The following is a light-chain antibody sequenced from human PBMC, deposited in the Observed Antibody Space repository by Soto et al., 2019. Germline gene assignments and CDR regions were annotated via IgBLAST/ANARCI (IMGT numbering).Light chain of an antibody. CDR1: QSVSNNY. J-gene: IGKJ1*01. V-gene: IGKV3-20*01. Sequence: EIVLRLSPGTLSLSPGERATHSCRASQSVSNNYIAWYQQKPGQAPRLLIYGASNRATGIPDRFSGSGSGTDFTLTISRLEPEDFAVYYCQQYGSSGTFGQATK. CDR2: GAS. CDR3: QQYGSSGT.